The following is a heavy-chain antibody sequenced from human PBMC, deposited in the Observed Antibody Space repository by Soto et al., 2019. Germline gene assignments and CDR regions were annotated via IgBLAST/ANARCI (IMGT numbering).Heavy chain of an antibody. D-gene: IGHD3-22*01. CDR3: ARVWDSSGYYSSFDY. J-gene: IGHJ4*02. CDR1: GFTVSSNY. CDR2: IYSGGST. Sequence: PGGSLRLSCAASGFTVSSNYMSWVRQAPGKGLEWVSVIYSGGSTYYADSVKGRFTISRDNSKNTLYLQMNSLRAEDTAVYYCARVWDSSGYYSSFDYWGQGTLVTVSS. V-gene: IGHV3-53*01.